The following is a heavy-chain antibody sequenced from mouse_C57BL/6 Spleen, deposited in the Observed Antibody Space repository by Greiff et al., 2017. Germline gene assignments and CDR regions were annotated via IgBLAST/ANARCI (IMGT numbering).Heavy chain of an antibody. Sequence: VQLQQSGAELVRPGASVKLSCTASGFNFKDDYMHWVKQRPEQGLEWIGWIDPENGDTEYASKFQGKATITADTSSSTAYLQLSSLTSEDAAVYYCTTSYCAWFAYEGRGTRVTVTA. J-gene: IGHJ3*01. V-gene: IGHV14-4*01. CDR3: TTSYCAWFAY. CDR1: GFNFKDDY. CDR2: IDPENGDT. D-gene: IGHD6-5*01.